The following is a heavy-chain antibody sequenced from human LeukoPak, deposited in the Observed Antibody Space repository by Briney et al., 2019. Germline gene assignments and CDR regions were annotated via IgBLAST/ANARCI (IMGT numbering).Heavy chain of an antibody. Sequence: ASVKVSCKASGYTFTSYGIGWVRQAPGQGLEWMGGIIPIFGTANYAQKFQGRVTITADESTSTAYMELSSLRSEDTAVYYCETSRRAFNIWGQGTMVTVSS. CDR2: IIPIFGTA. CDR1: GYTFTSYG. CDR3: ETSRRAFNI. J-gene: IGHJ3*02. V-gene: IGHV1-69*13.